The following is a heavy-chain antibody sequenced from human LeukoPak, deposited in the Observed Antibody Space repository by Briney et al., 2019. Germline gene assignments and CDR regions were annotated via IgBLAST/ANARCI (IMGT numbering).Heavy chain of an antibody. CDR2: IYYSGST. V-gene: IGHV4-59*01. CDR3: AEGRSGWDAFDI. CDR1: GGSISSYY. Sequence: ASETLSLTCTVSGGSISSYYWSWIRQPPGEGVEWGVYIYYSGSTNYNPSLKSRVTISADTSKNHFSLELSSVTAADTAVYYCAEGRSGWDAFDIWGQGTMVTVSS. J-gene: IGHJ3*02. D-gene: IGHD3-22*01.